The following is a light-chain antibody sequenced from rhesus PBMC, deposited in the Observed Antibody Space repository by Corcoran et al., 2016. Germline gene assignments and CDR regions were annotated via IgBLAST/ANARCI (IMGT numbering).Light chain of an antibody. V-gene: IGKV1-46*01. CDR3: QQYYNYPLT. CDR1: QSFSST. J-gene: IGKJ4*01. Sequence: DVQMTQSPSSLSASVGDTVTITCRASQSFSSTLAWYQPKPGKAPKLLIYGAPSLQSGVPSRFSGSKAGTDFTLTISSLQPEETGTYYCQQYYNYPLTFGGGTKVEIK. CDR2: GAP.